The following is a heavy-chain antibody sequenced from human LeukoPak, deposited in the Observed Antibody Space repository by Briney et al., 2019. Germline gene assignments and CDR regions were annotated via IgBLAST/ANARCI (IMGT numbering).Heavy chain of an antibody. CDR2: SRNKANSYTT. J-gene: IGHJ4*02. CDR1: GFTFSDHY. V-gene: IGHV3-72*01. CDR3: AKDQAIFGVVYYYFDY. Sequence: GGSLRLSCAASGFTFSDHYMDWVRQAPGKGLEWVGRSRNKANSYTTQYAASVKGRFTISRDDSKNTLYLQMNSLRAEDTAVYYCAKDQAIFGVVYYYFDYWGQGTLVTVSS. D-gene: IGHD3-3*01.